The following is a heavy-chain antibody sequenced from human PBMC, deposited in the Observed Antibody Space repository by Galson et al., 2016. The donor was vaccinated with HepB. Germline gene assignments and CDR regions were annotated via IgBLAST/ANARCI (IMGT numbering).Heavy chain of an antibody. CDR2: IYRGGST. Sequence: TLSLTCAVSGGSISSSNWWSWVRQPPGKGLEWIGEIYRGGSTSYNPSLKSRVTISVDKSKNQFSLKLSSVTAAATAVYYCARGGDDDSSGRFDYWGQGTLVTVSS. D-gene: IGHD3-22*01. V-gene: IGHV4-4*02. CDR3: ARGGDDDSSGRFDY. J-gene: IGHJ4*02. CDR1: GGSISSSNW.